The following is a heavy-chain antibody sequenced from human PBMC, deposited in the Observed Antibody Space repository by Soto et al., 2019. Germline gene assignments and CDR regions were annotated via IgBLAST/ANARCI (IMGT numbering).Heavy chain of an antibody. D-gene: IGHD3-22*01. CDR2: IYHRST. Sequence: SETLSLTCAVSGGSISSGGYSWSWIRQPPGKGLEWIGYIYHRSTYYNPSLKSRVTISVDTSKNQFSLKLSSVTAADTAVYYCARTYDGSGPNSGGYGFDIWGQGTMVTVSS. CDR3: ARTYDGSGPNSGGYGFDI. V-gene: IGHV4-30-2*02. CDR1: GGSISSGGYS. J-gene: IGHJ3*02.